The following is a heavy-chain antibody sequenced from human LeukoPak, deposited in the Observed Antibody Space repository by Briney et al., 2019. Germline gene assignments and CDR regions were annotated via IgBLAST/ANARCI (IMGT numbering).Heavy chain of an antibody. CDR1: GFTVSSNY. CDR3: ATSLNYFVSSFDAFDI. D-gene: IGHD2/OR15-2a*01. V-gene: IGHV3-23*01. Sequence: GGSLRLSCAASGFTVSSNYMSWVRQAPGKGLEWVSAISGSGGSTYYADSVKGRFTISRDNSKNTLYLQMNSLRAEDTAVYYCATSLNYFVSSFDAFDIWGQGTMVTVSS. CDR2: ISGSGGST. J-gene: IGHJ3*02.